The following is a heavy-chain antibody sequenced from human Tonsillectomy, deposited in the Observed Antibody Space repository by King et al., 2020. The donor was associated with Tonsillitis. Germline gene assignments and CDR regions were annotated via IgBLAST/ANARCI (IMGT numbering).Heavy chain of an antibody. J-gene: IGHJ2*01. D-gene: IGHD2-15*01. Sequence: QVQLVESGGGLVKPGGSLRLSCAASGFTFSDYYMSWIRQAPGKGLEWVSYISSSSSYTNYADSVKGRFTISRDNAKNSLYLQMNSLRAEDTAVYYCARDVYRPQGYCSGGSCYLEWYFDLWGRGTLVTVSS. CDR1: GFTFSDYY. CDR2: ISSSSSYT. CDR3: ARDVYRPQGYCSGGSCYLEWYFDL. V-gene: IGHV3-11*06.